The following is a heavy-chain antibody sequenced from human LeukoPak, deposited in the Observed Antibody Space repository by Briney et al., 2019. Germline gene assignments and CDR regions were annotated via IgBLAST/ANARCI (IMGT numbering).Heavy chain of an antibody. CDR2: VFTSGST. CDR1: GGSISSFY. J-gene: IGHJ4*02. V-gene: IGHV4-4*07. Sequence: SETLSLTCTVSGGSISSFYWSWVRQPAGKGLEWIGRVFTSGSTNYSPSLKSRVTLSVDTSKNQFSLKLSSVTAADTAMYYCARGRYGSGSYFFDYWGQGTLVTVSS. CDR3: ARGRYGSGSYFFDY. D-gene: IGHD3-10*01.